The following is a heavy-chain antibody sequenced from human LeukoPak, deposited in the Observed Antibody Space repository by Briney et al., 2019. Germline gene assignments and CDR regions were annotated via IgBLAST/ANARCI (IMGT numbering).Heavy chain of an antibody. D-gene: IGHD2-21*01. CDR3: ATSHDVKTAPYDL. CDR2: IFTSGRT. V-gene: IGHV4-4*09. CDR1: GGSISSYC. J-gene: IGHJ5*02. Sequence: SETLSLTCTVSGGSISSYCWSWGRQSPGKGLEWIGYIFTSGRTDYNPSLKSRVTMSVDTSKNQLSMELRFLTAAETAVYYCATSHDVKTAPYDLWGQGTLVTVSS.